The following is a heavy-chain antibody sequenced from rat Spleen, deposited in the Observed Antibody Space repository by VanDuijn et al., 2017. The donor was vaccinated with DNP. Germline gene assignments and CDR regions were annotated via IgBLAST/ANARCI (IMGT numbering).Heavy chain of an antibody. CDR1: GFSLTDYS. CDR3: TRRYYGYNYFDY. Sequence: QVQMKETGPGLVQTTQTLSVTCTVSGFSLTDYSVHWVRQPPGKVLEWIAEISSGGSTYYNSTLKTRLSISRDTSKSQVFLKMNSLQTEDTAIYYCTRRYYGYNYFDYWGQGVMVTVSS. V-gene: IGHV2-19*01. CDR2: ISSGGST. D-gene: IGHD1-9*01. J-gene: IGHJ2*01.